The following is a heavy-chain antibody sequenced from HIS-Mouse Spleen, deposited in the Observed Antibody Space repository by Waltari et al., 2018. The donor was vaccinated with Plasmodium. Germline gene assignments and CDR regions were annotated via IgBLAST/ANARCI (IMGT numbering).Heavy chain of an antibody. CDR1: GFTFSSYG. D-gene: IGHD7-27*01. CDR2: ISYDGSNK. V-gene: IGHV3-30*03. CDR3: APLGISYFDY. Sequence: QVQLVESGGGVVQPGRSLRLSCAASGFTFSSYGMHWVRQAPGKGLEWVAVISYDGSNKYYADSVKGRFTISRDNSKNTLYLQMNSLRAEDTAVYYCAPLGISYFDYWGQGTLVTVSS. J-gene: IGHJ4*02.